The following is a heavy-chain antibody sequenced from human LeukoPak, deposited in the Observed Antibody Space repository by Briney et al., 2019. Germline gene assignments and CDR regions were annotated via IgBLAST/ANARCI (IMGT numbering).Heavy chain of an antibody. CDR3: ARYQYSSGWYQFDGFDY. V-gene: IGHV4-34*01. CDR1: GGSFSGYY. J-gene: IGHJ4*02. CDR2: INHSGST. D-gene: IGHD6-19*01. Sequence: PSETLSLTCAVYGGSFSGYYWSWIRQPPGKGLEWIGEINHSGSTNYNPSLKSRVTISVDTSKNQFSLKLSSVTAADTAVYYCARYQYSSGWYQFDGFDYWGQGTLVTVSS.